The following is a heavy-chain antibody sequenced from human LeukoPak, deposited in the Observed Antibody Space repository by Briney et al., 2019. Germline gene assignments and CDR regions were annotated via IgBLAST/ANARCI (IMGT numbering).Heavy chain of an antibody. Sequence: SETLSLTCKVSGGSISNSNYYWSWIRQPPGKELEWLASINYGGTTYYNPSLKSRVTLSVDTSKNQFSLRLSSVTAADTAVYLCARYVVYGSGKYYFDYWGQGSLVTVSS. CDR3: ARYVVYGSGKYYFDY. CDR1: GGSISNSNYY. V-gene: IGHV4-39*01. D-gene: IGHD3-10*01. J-gene: IGHJ4*02. CDR2: INYGGTT.